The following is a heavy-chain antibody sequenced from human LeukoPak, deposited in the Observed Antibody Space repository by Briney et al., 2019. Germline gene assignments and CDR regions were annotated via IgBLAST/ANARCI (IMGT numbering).Heavy chain of an antibody. D-gene: IGHD3-9*01. V-gene: IGHV3-21*01. J-gene: IGHJ4*02. CDR2: ISGSGESI. CDR3: ARANPPAISFFDY. Sequence: GGSLRLSCAASGITFSGYSMNWVRQAPGKGLEWVSSISGSGESIYYADSVKGRFTISRDNARDSLYLQMDSLRAEDTAVYYCARANPPAISFFDYWGQGTLVTVSS. CDR1: GITFSGYS.